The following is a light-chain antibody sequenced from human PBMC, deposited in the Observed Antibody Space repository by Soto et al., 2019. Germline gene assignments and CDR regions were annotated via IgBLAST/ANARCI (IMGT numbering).Light chain of an antibody. J-gene: IGKJ4*01. CDR3: QQTHTYPVT. Sequence: DIQLTQSPSFLSASVGDRVTITCRASQGISSYLAWNQQKPGKAPKLLIYAASTLQSGVPSRFSGSGSGTDFTLTISSLQPEDFATFYCQQTHTYPVTFGGGTKVEIK. V-gene: IGKV1-9*01. CDR2: AAS. CDR1: QGISSY.